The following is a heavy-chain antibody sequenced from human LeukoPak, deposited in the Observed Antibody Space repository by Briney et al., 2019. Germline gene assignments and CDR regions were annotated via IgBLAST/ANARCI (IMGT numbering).Heavy chain of an antibody. D-gene: IGHD1-26*01. V-gene: IGHV3-48*03. Sequence: PGGSLRLSCAASGFTFSSYEMNWVRQAPGKGLEWVSYISCSGSTIYYADSVKGRFTISRDNAKNSLYLQMNSLRAEDTAVYYCARFKASGSYFFAFDIWGQGTMVTVSS. CDR1: GFTFSSYE. J-gene: IGHJ3*02. CDR3: ARFKASGSYFFAFDI. CDR2: ISCSGSTI.